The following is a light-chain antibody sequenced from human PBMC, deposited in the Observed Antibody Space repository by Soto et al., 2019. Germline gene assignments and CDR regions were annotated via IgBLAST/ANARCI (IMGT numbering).Light chain of an antibody. CDR2: DVS. CDR1: SRDVGGYNY. Sequence: QSALTQPRSVSGSPRQSVTISCTGTSRDVGGYNYVSWYQQHPGKAPKLMIYDVSKRPSGVPDRFSGSKSGNTASLTISGLQAEDEADYYCCSYAGSYNFVFGSGTKVTVL. V-gene: IGLV2-11*01. J-gene: IGLJ1*01. CDR3: CSYAGSYNFV.